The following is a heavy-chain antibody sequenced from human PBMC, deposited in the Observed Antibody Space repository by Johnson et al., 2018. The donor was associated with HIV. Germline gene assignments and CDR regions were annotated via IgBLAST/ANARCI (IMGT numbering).Heavy chain of an antibody. Sequence: MLLVESGGGLVQPGGSLRLSCAASGFTFSSYWMSWVRQAPGKGLVWVANIKQDGSEKYYVDSVKGRFTISRGNAKNSLHLQMNSLRAGDTAGYYCARGQQDIGAGAFEIWGQGTMVTVSS. J-gene: IGHJ3*02. CDR3: ARGQQDIGAGAFEI. CDR2: IKQDGSEK. V-gene: IGHV3-7*01. D-gene: IGHD3-16*01. CDR1: GFTFSSYW.